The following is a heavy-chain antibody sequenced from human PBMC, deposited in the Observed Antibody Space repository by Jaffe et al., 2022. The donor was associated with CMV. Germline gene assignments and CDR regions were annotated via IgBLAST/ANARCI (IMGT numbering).Heavy chain of an antibody. Sequence: EVQLVESGGGLVQPGGSLRLSCAASGFTFSSYEMNWVRQAPGKGLEWVSYISSSGSTIYYADSVKGRFTISRDNAKNSLYLQMNSLRAEDTAVYYCARGDRIVVVVAATPSYFDYWGQGTLVTVSS. CDR1: GFTFSSYE. D-gene: IGHD2-15*01. J-gene: IGHJ4*02. CDR3: ARGDRIVVVVAATPSYFDY. V-gene: IGHV3-48*03. CDR2: ISSSGSTI.